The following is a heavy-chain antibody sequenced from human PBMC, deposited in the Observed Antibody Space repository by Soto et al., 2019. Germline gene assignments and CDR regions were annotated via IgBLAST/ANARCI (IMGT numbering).Heavy chain of an antibody. CDR2: FDPEDGET. Sequence: VASVKVSCKVSGYTLTELSMHWVRQAPGKGLEWMGGFDPEDGETIYAQKFQGRVTMTEDTSTDTAYMELSSLRSEDTAVYYCATAHPHSGSLAIFDYWGQGTLVTVSS. D-gene: IGHD1-26*01. J-gene: IGHJ4*02. CDR3: ATAHPHSGSLAIFDY. V-gene: IGHV1-24*01. CDR1: GYTLTELS.